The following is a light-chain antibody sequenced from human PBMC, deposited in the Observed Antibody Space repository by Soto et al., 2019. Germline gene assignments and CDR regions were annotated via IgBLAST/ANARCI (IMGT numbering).Light chain of an antibody. V-gene: IGLV3-21*02. J-gene: IGLJ2*01. Sequence: SYVLTQPPSVSVAPGQPAGIICGGTNIGSKSVHWYQQKPRQAPVLVVYDDSDRPSGIPGRFSGSSSGDTATLTISRVEAVDEADYYCQVWDSRSDHVVFGGGTKLTVL. CDR2: DDS. CDR3: QVWDSRSDHVV. CDR1: NIGSKS.